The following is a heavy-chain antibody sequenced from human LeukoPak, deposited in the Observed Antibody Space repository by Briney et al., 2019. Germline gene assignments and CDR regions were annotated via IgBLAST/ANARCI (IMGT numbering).Heavy chain of an antibody. Sequence: GGSLRLSCAASGFTFSSYSMNWVRQAPGKGLEWVSSISSSSSYIYYADSVKGRFTISRDNAKNSLYLQMNGLRAEDTAVYYCASHPYCSGGSCYWGQGTLVTVSS. J-gene: IGHJ4*02. CDR1: GFTFSSYS. V-gene: IGHV3-21*01. D-gene: IGHD2-15*01. CDR3: ASHPYCSGGSCY. CDR2: ISSSSSYI.